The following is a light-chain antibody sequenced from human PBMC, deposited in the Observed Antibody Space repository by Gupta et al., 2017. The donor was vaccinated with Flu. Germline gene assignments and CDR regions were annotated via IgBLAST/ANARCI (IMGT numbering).Light chain of an antibody. CDR1: KGLENSDGNTY. J-gene: IGKJ1*01. Sequence: VPRGPPATISSRSRKGLENSDGNTYVYWLQKRPGQPPRRINHHASCRECGVPERFGGSGSGTNITQKSRGEEAEVVGNYCRKHGEHRSWAFGQGTTVEIK. CDR2: HAS. V-gene: IGKV2-30*01. CDR3: KHGEHRSWA.